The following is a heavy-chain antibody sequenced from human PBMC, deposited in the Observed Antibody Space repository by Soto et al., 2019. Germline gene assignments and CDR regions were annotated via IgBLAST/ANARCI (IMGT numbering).Heavy chain of an antibody. CDR3: AVGELSLSLDY. D-gene: IGHD3-16*02. Sequence: SETLSLTCTVSGGSISSGGYYWSWIRQHPGKGLEWIGYIYYSGSTYYNPSLKSRVTISVDTSKNQFSLKLSSVTAADTAVYYCAVGELSLSLDYWGQGTLVTVSS. CDR1: GGSISSGGYY. J-gene: IGHJ4*02. CDR2: IYYSGST. V-gene: IGHV4-31*03.